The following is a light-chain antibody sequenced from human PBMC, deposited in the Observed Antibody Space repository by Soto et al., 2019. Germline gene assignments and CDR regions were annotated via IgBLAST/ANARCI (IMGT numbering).Light chain of an antibody. CDR1: QSISSW. Sequence: DIQMTQSPSTLSASVGDRVTITCRASQSISSWLAWYQQKPGKAPKLLIYDASSLERGVPLRFSGSGSGTEFTLTINSLQPDDFATYYCQQYDTYSPWTFGQGTKVDIK. CDR3: QQYDTYSPWT. J-gene: IGKJ1*01. CDR2: DAS. V-gene: IGKV1-5*01.